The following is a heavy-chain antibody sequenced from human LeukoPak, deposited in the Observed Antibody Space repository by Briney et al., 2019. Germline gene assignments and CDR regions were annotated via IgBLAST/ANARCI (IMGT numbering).Heavy chain of an antibody. J-gene: IGHJ4*02. Sequence: GGSLRLSCAASGFTFSSHAMHWVRQAPGKELERVSYISSSGTTIHYADSVKGRFTISRDNTKNSLYLQMNSLRAEDTAVYYCAREDSGYSYGSSDYWGQGTLVTVSS. V-gene: IGHV3-48*03. CDR2: ISSSGTTI. CDR1: GFTFSSHA. D-gene: IGHD5-18*01. CDR3: AREDSGYSYGSSDY.